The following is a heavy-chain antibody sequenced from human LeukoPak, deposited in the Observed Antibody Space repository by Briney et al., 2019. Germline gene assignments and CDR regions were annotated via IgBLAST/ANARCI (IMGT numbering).Heavy chain of an antibody. CDR1: GGSCSGYY. J-gene: IGHJ4*02. Sequence: SETLSLTCAVYGGSCSGYYWSWIRHPPGKGLEWSGEINHSGSTSYNPSLKRRVTISVDTSKNQFSLKLSSVTAADTAVYYCARAPSLGYSSSWRKGYFDYWGQGTLVTASS. CDR3: ARAPSLGYSSSWRKGYFDY. D-gene: IGHD6-13*01. V-gene: IGHV4-34*01. CDR2: INHSGST.